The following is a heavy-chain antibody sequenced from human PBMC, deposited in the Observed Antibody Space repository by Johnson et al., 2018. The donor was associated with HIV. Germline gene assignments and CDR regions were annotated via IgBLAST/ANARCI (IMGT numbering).Heavy chain of an antibody. CDR1: GFTFSSYG. D-gene: IGHD3/OR15-3a*01. V-gene: IGHV3-30*02. CDR2: IRYDGSNK. CDR3: ASDWTRANGIDAFDI. Sequence: QVQLVESGGGVVQPGGSLRLSCAASGFTFSSYGMHWVRQAPGKGLEWVAFIRYDGSNKYYADSVKGRFTISRDNSKNTLYLQMNSLRAEDTAVYYCASDWTRANGIDAFDIWGQGTMVTVSS. J-gene: IGHJ3*02.